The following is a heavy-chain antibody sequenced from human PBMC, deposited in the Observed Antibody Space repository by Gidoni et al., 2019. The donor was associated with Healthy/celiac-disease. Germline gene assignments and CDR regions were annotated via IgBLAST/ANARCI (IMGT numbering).Heavy chain of an antibody. V-gene: IGHV3-15*01. CDR2: IKSKTDGGTT. D-gene: IGHD2-8*01. CDR3: TTDLGMASDY. Sequence: EVQLVESGGGLVKPGGSLRLTCAAYGFIFSNAWMSWVRQAPGKGLEWVGRIKSKTDGGTTDYAAPVKGRFTISRDDSKNTLYLQMNSLKTEDTAVYYCTTDLGMASDYWGQGTLVTVSS. J-gene: IGHJ4*02. CDR1: GFIFSNAW.